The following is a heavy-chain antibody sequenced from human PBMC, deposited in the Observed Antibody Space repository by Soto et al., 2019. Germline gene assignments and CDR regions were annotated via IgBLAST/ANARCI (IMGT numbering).Heavy chain of an antibody. CDR3: AKVSGSPKGYTYDS. Sequence: EVQLVESGGGLVQPGGSLRLSCAASGFTFSDHYMDWVRQAPGKGLEWVGRTRNKANSYTTEYAASVKGRFTISRDDSKTPRYLQRNSLKTEDTAVYYCAKVSGSPKGYTYDSWGQGALVTVSS. D-gene: IGHD5-18*01. J-gene: IGHJ5*02. CDR1: GFTFSDHY. V-gene: IGHV3-72*01. CDR2: TRNKANSYTT.